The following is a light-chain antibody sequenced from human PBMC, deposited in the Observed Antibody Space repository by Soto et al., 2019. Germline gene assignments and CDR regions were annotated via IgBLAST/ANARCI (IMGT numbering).Light chain of an antibody. CDR3: QQSYSTPRT. J-gene: IGKJ1*01. CDR1: QSISSW. CDR2: AAS. V-gene: IGKV1-39*01. Sequence: DIKMSQSPSTLSASVGDRVTITCRASQSISSWLAWYQQKPGKAPKLLIYAASSLQSGVPSRFSGSGSGTDFTLTISSLQPEDFATYYCQQSYSTPRTFGQGTMADNK.